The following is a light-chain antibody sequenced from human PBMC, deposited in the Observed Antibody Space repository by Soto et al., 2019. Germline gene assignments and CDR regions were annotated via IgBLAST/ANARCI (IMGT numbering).Light chain of an antibody. CDR3: QQYGRSPGT. CDR1: QSVSSY. CDR2: DAS. V-gene: IGKV3-11*01. J-gene: IGKJ1*01. Sequence: EIVLTQSPATLSLSPWERATLSCRASQSVSSYLAWYQQKPGQAPRLLIYDASNRATGIPARFSGSGSGTDFTLTISSLEPEDFAMYFCQQYGRSPGTFGQGTKVDIK.